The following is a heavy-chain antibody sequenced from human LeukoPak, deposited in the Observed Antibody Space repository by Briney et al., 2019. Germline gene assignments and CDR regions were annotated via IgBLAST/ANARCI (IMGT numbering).Heavy chain of an antibody. CDR3: ARGRDGTAMAMIFDY. V-gene: IGHV1-69*13. CDR1: GGTFSSYA. CDR2: IIPIFGTA. Sequence: SVKVSCKASGGTFSSYAISWVRQAPGQGLEWMGGIIPIFGTANYAQKFQGRVTITADESTSTAYMELSSLRSEDTTVYYCARGRDGTAMAMIFDYWGQGTLVTVSS. D-gene: IGHD5-18*01. J-gene: IGHJ4*02.